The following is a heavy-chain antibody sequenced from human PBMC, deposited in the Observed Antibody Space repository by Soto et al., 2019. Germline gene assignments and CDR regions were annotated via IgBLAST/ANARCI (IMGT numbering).Heavy chain of an antibody. CDR1: GFTFSSYS. J-gene: IGHJ6*02. CDR3: AREDYYYYGMDV. Sequence: EVQLVESGGGLVKPGGSLRLSCADSGFTFSSYSMNWVRQAPGKGLEWVSSISSSSSYIYYADSVKGRFTISRDNAKNSLYLQMNSRRAEDTAVYYCAREDYYYYGMDVWGQGTTVTVSS. V-gene: IGHV3-21*01. CDR2: ISSSSSYI.